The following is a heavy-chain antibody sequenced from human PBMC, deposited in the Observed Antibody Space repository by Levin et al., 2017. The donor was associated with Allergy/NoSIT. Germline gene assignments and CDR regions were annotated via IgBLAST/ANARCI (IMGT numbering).Heavy chain of an antibody. CDR1: GFSFSGYV. Sequence: GESLKISCAASGFSFSGYVMSWVRQTPVKGLEWVSAITGGGGSTYYADSVKGRFTISRDNSKNTLYLQMNIMRAEDTAVYYCAKGSSSARPYYFDYWGQGTLVTVSS. D-gene: IGHD6-19*01. J-gene: IGHJ4*02. V-gene: IGHV3-23*01. CDR3: AKGSSSARPYYFDY. CDR2: ITGGGGST.